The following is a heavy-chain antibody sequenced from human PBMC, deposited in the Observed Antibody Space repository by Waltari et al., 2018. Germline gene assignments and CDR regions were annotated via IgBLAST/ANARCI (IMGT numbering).Heavy chain of an antibody. CDR3: ASLGVSYYYYGMDV. D-gene: IGHD3-16*02. V-gene: IGHV3-72*01. Sequence: EVQLVESGGGLVQPGGSLRLSCAASGFTFSDHYMDWVRLAPGKGLEWVGRTRNKANSYPTEYAASVKGRFTISRDDSKNSLYLQMNSLKTEDTAVYYCASLGVSYYYYGMDVWGQGTTVTVSS. CDR2: TRNKANSYPT. CDR1: GFTFSDHY. J-gene: IGHJ6*02.